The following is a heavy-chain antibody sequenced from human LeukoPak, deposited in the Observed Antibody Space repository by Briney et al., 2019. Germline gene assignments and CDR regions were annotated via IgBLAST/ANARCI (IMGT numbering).Heavy chain of an antibody. CDR1: GYTLTRYY. V-gene: IGHV1-2*02. J-gene: IGHJ4*02. CDR2: INPNSGGT. D-gene: IGHD5-12*01. Sequence: ASVKVSCQASGYTLTRYYMHWVRQAPGQQLEWMGWINPNSGGTNYVQKFQGRVTMTRDTSISTAYMELSRLRSDDTAVYYCARVEHSGYDDPDYWGQGTLVTVSS. CDR3: ARVEHSGYDDPDY.